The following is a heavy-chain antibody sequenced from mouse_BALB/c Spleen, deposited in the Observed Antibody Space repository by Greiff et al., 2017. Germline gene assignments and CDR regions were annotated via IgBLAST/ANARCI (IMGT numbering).Heavy chain of an antibody. Sequence: EVKLLESGPGLVKPSQSLSLTCTVTGYSITSDYAWNWIRQFPGNKLEWMGYISYSGSTSYNPSLKSRISITRDTSKNQFFLQLNSVTTEDTATYYCARDGNYGGWFAYWGQGTLVTVSA. D-gene: IGHD2-1*01. V-gene: IGHV3-2*02. CDR2: ISYSGST. CDR1: GYSITSDYA. CDR3: ARDGNYGGWFAY. J-gene: IGHJ3*01.